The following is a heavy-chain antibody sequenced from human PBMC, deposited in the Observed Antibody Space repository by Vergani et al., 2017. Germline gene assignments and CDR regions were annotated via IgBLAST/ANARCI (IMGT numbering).Heavy chain of an antibody. CDR3: VTGRGIY. J-gene: IGHJ4*02. CDR2: MNPNSGNT. D-gene: IGHD6-13*01. CDR1: GYTFTSYD. V-gene: IGHV1-8*01. Sequence: QVQLAQSGAEVKKPGASVKVSCTAAGYTFTSYDINWVRQATGQGLEWMGWMNPNSGNTGYAQKFQGRVTMTRKTSISTDYMELSSLRSDDTAVYYCVTGRGIYWGQGTLVTVSS.